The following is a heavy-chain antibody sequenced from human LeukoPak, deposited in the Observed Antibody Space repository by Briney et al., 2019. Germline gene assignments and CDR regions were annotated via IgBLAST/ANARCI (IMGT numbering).Heavy chain of an antibody. CDR1: GFTFGDYA. CDR3: TREIARVVDY. V-gene: IGHV3-49*04. Sequence: PGGSLRLSCTASGFTFGDYAISWVRQAPGKGLEWVGFIKSKAYGATTEYAASVKGRFSISRDDSKSIAYLQMNSLKTEDTSVYYCTREIARVVDYWGQGTLVTVSS. D-gene: IGHD2-15*01. J-gene: IGHJ4*02. CDR2: IKSKAYGATT.